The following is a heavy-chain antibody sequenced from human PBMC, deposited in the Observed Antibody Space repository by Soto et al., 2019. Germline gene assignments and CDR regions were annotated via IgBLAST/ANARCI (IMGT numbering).Heavy chain of an antibody. V-gene: IGHV3-23*01. CDR3: AKDSEWLLPPDAFDI. CDR2: ISASVTSQ. J-gene: IGHJ3*02. D-gene: IGHD3-3*01. CDR1: GFAFDSYA. Sequence: PGGSLRLSCAASGFAFDSYAMNWVRQAPGKGLEWIATISASVTSQYYADSVKGRFTISRDNPKNILYLHMSSLRADDTAIYYCAKDSEWLLPPDAFDIWGQGTMVTVSS.